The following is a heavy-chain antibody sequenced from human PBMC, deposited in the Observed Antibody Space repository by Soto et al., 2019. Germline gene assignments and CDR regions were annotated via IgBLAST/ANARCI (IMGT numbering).Heavy chain of an antibody. D-gene: IGHD4-17*01. CDR2: LYYTGST. CDR1: GGSISSHY. V-gene: IGHV4-59*11. CDR3: ARVGATVTSQALGFDH. J-gene: IGHJ4*02. Sequence: QVQLQESGPGLVRPSETLSLTCTVSGGSISSHYWSWVRQPPGKGLEWIGYLYYTGSTNYNASLKSQVTMSLDTSKNQFSLMLTSVTAADTAVYYCARVGATVTSQALGFDHWGQGTLVTVFS.